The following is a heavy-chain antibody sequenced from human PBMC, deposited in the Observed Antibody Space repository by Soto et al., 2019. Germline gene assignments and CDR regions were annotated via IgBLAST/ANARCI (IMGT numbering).Heavy chain of an antibody. D-gene: IGHD6-19*01. Sequence: SETLSLTCTVSGAALSSGGYFYTWVRQPPGKGLEWLGYIYYSGPTNYNPSLKSRVTISLYKSKSQFSLRLISVTAADTAVYYCTREQSDDNYFDPWGQGTLVTVSS. CDR3: TREQSDDNYFDP. V-gene: IGHV4-61*08. CDR1: GAALSSGGYF. J-gene: IGHJ5*02. CDR2: IYYSGPT.